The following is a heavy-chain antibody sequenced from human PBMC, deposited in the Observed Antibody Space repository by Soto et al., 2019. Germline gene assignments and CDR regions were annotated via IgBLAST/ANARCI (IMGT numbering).Heavy chain of an antibody. V-gene: IGHV4-4*02. CDR2: IYHSGST. CDR1: GGSISSSNW. Sequence: QVQLQESGPGLVKPSGTLSLTCAVSGGSISSSNWWSWVRQPPGKGLEWIGEIYHSGSTNYNPSLTSRVTISVDKSKNQFYLKLSSVTAADTAVYYCARQAYYDYVWGAGDAFDIWGQGTMVTVSS. D-gene: IGHD3-16*01. CDR3: ARQAYYDYVWGAGDAFDI. J-gene: IGHJ3*02.